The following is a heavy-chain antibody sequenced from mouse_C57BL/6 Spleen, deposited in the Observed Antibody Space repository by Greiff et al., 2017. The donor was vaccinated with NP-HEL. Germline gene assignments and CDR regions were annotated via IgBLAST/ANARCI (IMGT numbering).Heavy chain of an antibody. Sequence: EVQRVESGPGLVKPSQSLSLTCSVTGYSITSGYYWNWIRQFPGNKLEWMGYISYDGSNNYNPSLKNRISITRDTSKNQFFLKLNSVTTEDTATYYCARELGYAMDYWGQGTSVTVSS. CDR1: GYSITSGYY. CDR2: ISYDGSN. V-gene: IGHV3-6*01. J-gene: IGHJ4*01. CDR3: ARELGYAMDY. D-gene: IGHD4-1*01.